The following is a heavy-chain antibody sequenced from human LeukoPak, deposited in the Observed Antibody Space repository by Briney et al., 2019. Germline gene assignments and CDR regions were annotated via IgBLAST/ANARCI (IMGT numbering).Heavy chain of an antibody. CDR1: GYTFTGYY. CDR3: AREWIQLWLPRAGYYFDY. Sequence: ASVKVSCKASGYTFTGYYMHWVRQAPGQGLEWMGWINPNSGGTNYAQKFQGRVTMTRDTSISTAYMELSRLRSDDTAVYYCAREWIQLWLPRAGYYFDYWGRGTLVTVSS. D-gene: IGHD5-18*01. CDR2: INPNSGGT. J-gene: IGHJ4*02. V-gene: IGHV1-2*02.